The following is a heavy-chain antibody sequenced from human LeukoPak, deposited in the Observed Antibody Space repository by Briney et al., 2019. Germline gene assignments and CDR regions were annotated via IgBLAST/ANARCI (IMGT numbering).Heavy chain of an antibody. CDR1: GYTFTGYY. Sequence: ASVKVSCKASGYTFTGYYMHWVRQAPGQGLEWMGWINPNSGGTNYAQKFQGRVTMTRDTSITTAYMALSRLKSDDTAVYYCARDPPLSSGSYGGDYWGQGTLVTVSS. CDR3: ARDPPLSSGSYGGDY. J-gene: IGHJ4*02. CDR2: INPNSGGT. D-gene: IGHD1-26*01. V-gene: IGHV1-2*02.